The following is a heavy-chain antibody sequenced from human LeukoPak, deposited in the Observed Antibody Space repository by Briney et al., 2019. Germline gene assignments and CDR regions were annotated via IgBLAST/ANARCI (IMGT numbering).Heavy chain of an antibody. V-gene: IGHV1-18*01. CDR1: GYTFTSYG. Sequence: ASVKVSCKASGYTFTSYGISWVRQAPGQGLEWMGWISAYNGNTNYAQKLQGRVTMTTDTSTSTAYMELRSLRSDGTAVYYCARDRGYYDSSGYYSLAYFDYWGRGTLVTVSS. D-gene: IGHD3-22*01. CDR3: ARDRGYYDSSGYYSLAYFDY. CDR2: ISAYNGNT. J-gene: IGHJ4*02.